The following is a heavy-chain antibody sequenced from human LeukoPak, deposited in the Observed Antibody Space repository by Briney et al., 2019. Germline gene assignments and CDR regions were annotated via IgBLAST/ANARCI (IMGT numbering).Heavy chain of an antibody. V-gene: IGHV3-30*02. D-gene: IGHD3-9*01. J-gene: IGHJ4*02. Sequence: GGSLRLSCAASGFTFSSYGVHWVRQAPGKGLEWVAFIRYDGSNKYYADSVKGRFTISRDNSKNTLYLQMNSLRAEDTAVYYCAKDFFDYDILTGYPGDYWGQGTLVTVSS. CDR1: GFTFSSYG. CDR3: AKDFFDYDILTGYPGDY. CDR2: IRYDGSNK.